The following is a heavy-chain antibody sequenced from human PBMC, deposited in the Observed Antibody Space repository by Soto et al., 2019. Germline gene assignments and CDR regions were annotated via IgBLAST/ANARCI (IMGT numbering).Heavy chain of an antibody. D-gene: IGHD3-10*01. CDR2: IYYSGST. CDR1: GGSISRSSYY. CDR3: ERVWGGAFDI. Sequence: PSETLSLTCTVSGGSISRSSYYWGWIRQPPGKGLEWIGYIYYSGSTNYNPSLKSRVTISVDTSKNQFSLKLSSVTAADTAVYYCERVWGGAFDIWGQGKMVTV. J-gene: IGHJ3*02. V-gene: IGHV4-61*05.